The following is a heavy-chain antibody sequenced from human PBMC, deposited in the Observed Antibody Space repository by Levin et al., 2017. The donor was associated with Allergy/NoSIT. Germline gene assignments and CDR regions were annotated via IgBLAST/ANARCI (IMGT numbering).Heavy chain of an antibody. CDR2: INPNSGGT. Sequence: GASVKVSCKASGYTFTGYYMHWVRQAPGQGLEWMGRINPNSGGTNYAQKFQGRVTMTRDTSISTAYMELSRLRSDDTAVYYCARPPRRDGYNNGGFFDYWGQGTLVTVSS. D-gene: IGHD5-24*01. CDR1: GYTFTGYY. V-gene: IGHV1-2*06. CDR3: ARPPRRDGYNNGGFFDY. J-gene: IGHJ4*02.